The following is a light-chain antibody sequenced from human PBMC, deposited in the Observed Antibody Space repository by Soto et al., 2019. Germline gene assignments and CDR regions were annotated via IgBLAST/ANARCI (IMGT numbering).Light chain of an antibody. V-gene: IGLV2-8*01. Sequence: QSVLTQPPSASGSPGQSVTISCTGTSSDVGGYNYVSWYQQHPGKAPKVMIYEVSKRPSGVPDRFSGSKSGNTASLTVSGLQAEDEADYYCSSFAGSNEMVFGGGTKLTVL. CDR2: EVS. CDR3: SSFAGSNEMV. CDR1: SSDVGGYNY. J-gene: IGLJ2*01.